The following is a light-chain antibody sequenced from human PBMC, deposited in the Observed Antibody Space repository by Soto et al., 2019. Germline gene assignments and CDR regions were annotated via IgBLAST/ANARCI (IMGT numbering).Light chain of an antibody. Sequence: EIVLTQSPATLSLSPGERGTLSCRASQTINSYLAWYQQKPGQAPRLLIYDTSNRATGIPARFSGSGSGTDFTLTISSLEPEDFAVYYCQQRSNWPLTFGGGTKVEIK. CDR3: QQRSNWPLT. V-gene: IGKV3-11*01. J-gene: IGKJ4*01. CDR2: DTS. CDR1: QTINSY.